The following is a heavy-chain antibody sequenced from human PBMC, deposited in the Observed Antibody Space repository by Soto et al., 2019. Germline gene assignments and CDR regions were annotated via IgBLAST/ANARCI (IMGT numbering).Heavy chain of an antibody. D-gene: IGHD2-21*01. V-gene: IGHV3-23*01. CDR2: IDSGGGGT. CDR3: AKRDPLFGYGMDV. Sequence: EVQLLESGGTLVQPGGSLRLSCAASGFTLSSYGMSWVRQAPGKGLEWVSLIDSGGGGTYYADSEKGRFTISRDNWGNTMYLEMNSLRAEDTAVYYCAKRDPLFGYGMDVWGQGTTVTVSS. CDR1: GFTLSSYG. J-gene: IGHJ6*02.